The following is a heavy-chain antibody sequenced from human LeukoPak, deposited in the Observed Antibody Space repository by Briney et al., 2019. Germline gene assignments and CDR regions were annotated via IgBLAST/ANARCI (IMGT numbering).Heavy chain of an antibody. V-gene: IGHV1-18*01. CDR2: ISAYNGNT. Sequence: ASVKVSCKASGYTFTSYGISWVRQAPGQGLGWMGWISAYNGNTNYAQKLQDRVTITADKSTSTAYMELSSLRSDDTAVYYCAALPFISRNTDYWGQGTLVTVSS. CDR3: AALPFISRNTDY. J-gene: IGHJ4*02. CDR1: GYTFTSYG. D-gene: IGHD1/OR15-1a*01.